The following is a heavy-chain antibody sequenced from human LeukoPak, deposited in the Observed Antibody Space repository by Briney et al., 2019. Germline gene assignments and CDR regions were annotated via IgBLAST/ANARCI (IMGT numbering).Heavy chain of an antibody. D-gene: IGHD1-26*01. Sequence: GASVKVSCKASGYTFINYAIHWVRQAPGQGLEWMGWINAGDGNTRYSQRFLDRFTVTRDTSATTAYMEMRSLNFDDTAVYYCALGAYDFWGQGTLLTVST. CDR2: INAGDGNT. CDR1: GYTFINYA. CDR3: ALGAYDF. V-gene: IGHV1-3*01. J-gene: IGHJ4*02.